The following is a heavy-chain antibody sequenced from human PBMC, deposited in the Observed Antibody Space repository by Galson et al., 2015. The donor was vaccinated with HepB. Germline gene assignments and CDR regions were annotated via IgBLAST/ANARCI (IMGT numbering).Heavy chain of an antibody. CDR2: ISSSSSYT. Sequence: SLRLSCAASGFTFSDYYMSWIRQAPGKGLEWVSYISSSSSYTNYADSVKGRFTISRDNAKNSLYLQMNSLRAEDTAVYYCARTRIAAAGTIFYYYYGMDVWGQGTTVTVSS. J-gene: IGHJ6*02. V-gene: IGHV3-11*03. D-gene: IGHD6-13*01. CDR1: GFTFSDYY. CDR3: ARTRIAAAGTIFYYYYGMDV.